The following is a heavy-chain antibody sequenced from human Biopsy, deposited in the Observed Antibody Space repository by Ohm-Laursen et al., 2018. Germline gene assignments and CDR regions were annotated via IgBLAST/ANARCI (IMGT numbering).Heavy chain of an antibody. CDR2: IFYTGII. CDR3: ARHPTGFWFDP. V-gene: IGHV4-39*01. CDR1: GGSVSSNTDY. Sequence: GTLSLTCTVSGGSVSSNTDYWAWLRQPPGKGLEWIGSIFYTGIIFYNPSLKSRVSISVDTSKNQFSLTLNSVTASDTALYYCARHPTGFWFDPWGQGTLVIVSS. J-gene: IGHJ5*02.